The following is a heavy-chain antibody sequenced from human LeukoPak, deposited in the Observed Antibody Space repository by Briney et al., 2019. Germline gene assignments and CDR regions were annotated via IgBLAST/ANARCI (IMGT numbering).Heavy chain of an antibody. J-gene: IGHJ4*02. D-gene: IGHD2-15*01. V-gene: IGHV4-34*01. CDR3: AGAKYCSGGSCSYYFDY. CDR1: GGSFSGYY. Sequence: SETLSLTCAVYGGSFSGYYWSWIRQPPGKGLEWIGEINHSGSTNYNPSLKSRVTISVDTSKNQFSLKLSSVTAADTAVYYCAGAKYCSGGSCSYYFDYWGQGTLVTVSS. CDR2: INHSGST.